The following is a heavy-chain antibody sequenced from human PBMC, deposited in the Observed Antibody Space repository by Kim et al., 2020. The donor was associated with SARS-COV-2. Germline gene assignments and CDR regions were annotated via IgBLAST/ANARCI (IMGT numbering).Heavy chain of an antibody. J-gene: IGHJ3*02. Sequence: GGSLRLSCATSGFTFSAYDMNWVRRAPGKGLEWLSFITKSSTTIYYANSVKGRFTISRGNAKNSLYLQMNSLRDEDTALYYCVRDRMGGAFDIWGQGTMV. V-gene: IGHV3-48*02. CDR3: VRDRMGGAFDI. D-gene: IGHD3-16*01. CDR2: ITKSSTTI. CDR1: GFTFSAYD.